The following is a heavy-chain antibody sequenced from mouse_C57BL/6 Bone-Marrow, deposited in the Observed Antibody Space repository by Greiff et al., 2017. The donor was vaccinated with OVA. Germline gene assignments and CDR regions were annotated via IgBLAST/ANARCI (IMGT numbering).Heavy chain of an antibody. CDR1: GFSFNTYA. V-gene: IGHV10-1*01. CDR2: IRSKSNNYAT. CDR3: VRHDVYWYFDV. D-gene: IGHD2-3*01. J-gene: IGHJ1*03. Sequence: EVQRVESGGGLVQPKGSLKLSCAASGFSFNTYAMNWVRQAPGKGLEWVARIRSKSNNYATYYADSVKDRFTISRDDSESMLHLQMNNLKTEDTAMYYCVRHDVYWYFDVWGTGTTVTVSS.